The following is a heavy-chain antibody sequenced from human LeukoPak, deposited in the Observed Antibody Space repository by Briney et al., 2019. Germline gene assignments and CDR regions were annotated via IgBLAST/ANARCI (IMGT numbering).Heavy chain of an antibody. D-gene: IGHD3-16*01. CDR2: IYPGDSDT. Sequence: KRGESLKISCKGSGYLFTSYWICWVRPLPGKGLEWMGIIYPGDSDTRYSPSFQGQVTISADKSITTSYLQWSSLKASDTAMYYCARGGRGFDYWGQGTLVTVSS. J-gene: IGHJ4*02. CDR3: ARGGRGFDY. V-gene: IGHV5-51*01. CDR1: GYLFTSYW.